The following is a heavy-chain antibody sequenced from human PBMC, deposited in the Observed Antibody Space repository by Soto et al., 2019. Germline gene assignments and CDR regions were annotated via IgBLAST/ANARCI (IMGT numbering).Heavy chain of an antibody. J-gene: IGHJ4*02. CDR1: GYTFTSYA. Sequence: QVQLVQSGAEEKKPGASVKVSCKASGYTFTSYAMHWVRQAPGQSLEWMGWINAGNGNTKYSQKFQGRVTITRDTSARTAYMELSRLRSEDTAVYYCARSIVVVTALDYWGPGTLVTVSS. CDR2: INAGNGNT. D-gene: IGHD2-21*02. V-gene: IGHV1-3*05. CDR3: ARSIVVVTALDY.